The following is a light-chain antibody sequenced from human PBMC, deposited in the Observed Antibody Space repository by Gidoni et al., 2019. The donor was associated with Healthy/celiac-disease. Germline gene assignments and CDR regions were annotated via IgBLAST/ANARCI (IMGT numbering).Light chain of an antibody. V-gene: IGKV3-11*01. Sequence: EIVLTHPPATLSSSPGERATLSCSASHSVSSYLACYQQQPGQATRLLISDASNRATGTPPRFSGSRSGTEFTITISSIEPEEFAVYYCQQRSNWPPEFTFGPVTKVDIK. J-gene: IGKJ3*01. CDR3: QQRSNWPPEFT. CDR2: DAS. CDR1: HSVSSY.